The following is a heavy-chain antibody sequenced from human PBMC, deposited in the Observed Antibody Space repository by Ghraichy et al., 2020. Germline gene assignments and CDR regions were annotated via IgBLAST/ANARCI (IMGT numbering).Heavy chain of an antibody. Sequence: SETLSLTCTVSGGSISSSSYYWGWIRQPPGKGLEWIGSIYYSGSTYYNPSLKSRVTISVDTSKNQFSLKLSSVTAADTAVYYCATRTVLSIGKGFDYWGQGTLVTVSS. V-gene: IGHV4-39*01. J-gene: IGHJ4*02. CDR1: GGSISSSSYY. CDR3: ATRTVLSIGKGFDY. CDR2: IYYSGST. D-gene: IGHD3-16*01.